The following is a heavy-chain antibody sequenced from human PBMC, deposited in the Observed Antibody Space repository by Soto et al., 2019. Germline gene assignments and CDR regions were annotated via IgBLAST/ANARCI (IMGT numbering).Heavy chain of an antibody. J-gene: IGHJ4*02. CDR3: AKVSCSSTSCYTYFDY. D-gene: IGHD2-2*02. CDR2: ISGGGGST. CDR1: GFTFSSYA. V-gene: IGHV3-23*01. Sequence: LRLSCAASGFTFSSYAMSWVRQAPGKGLEWVSAISGGGGSTYYADSVKGRFTISRDNSKNTLYLQMNSLRAEDTAVYYCAKVSCSSTSCYTYFDYWGQGTLVTVSS.